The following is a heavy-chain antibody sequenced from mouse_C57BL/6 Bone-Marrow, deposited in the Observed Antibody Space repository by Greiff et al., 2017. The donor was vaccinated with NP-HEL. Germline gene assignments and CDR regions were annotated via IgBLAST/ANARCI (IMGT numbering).Heavy chain of an antibody. CDR1: GFTFSSYA. J-gene: IGHJ4*01. CDR2: ISDGGSYT. CDR3: ARLRAMDY. Sequence: EVKLMESGGGLVKPGGSLKLSCAASGFTFSSYAMSWVRQTPGQRLEWVATISDGGSYTYYPDNVKGRFTISRDNAKNNRYLQLDHLKSEDTALYYCARLRAMDYWGQGTSVTVSS. V-gene: IGHV5-4*03.